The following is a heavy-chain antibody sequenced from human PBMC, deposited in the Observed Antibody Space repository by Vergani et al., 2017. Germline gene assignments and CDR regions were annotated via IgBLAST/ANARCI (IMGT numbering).Heavy chain of an antibody. CDR3: ARTVGVVTAIPNWFDP. Sequence: EVPLVQSGAAVKTPGESLRISCKGSGYSFTSYWISWVRQMPGKGLEWMGRIDPSDSYTNYSPSFQGHVTISADKSISTAYLQWSSLKASDTAMYYCARTVGVVTAIPNWFDPWGQGTLVTVSS. J-gene: IGHJ5*02. D-gene: IGHD2-21*02. CDR2: IDPSDSYT. V-gene: IGHV5-10-1*01. CDR1: GYSFTSYW.